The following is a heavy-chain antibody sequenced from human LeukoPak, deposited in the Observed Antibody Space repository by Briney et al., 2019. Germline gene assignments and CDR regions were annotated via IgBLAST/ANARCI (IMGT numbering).Heavy chain of an antibody. CDR1: GYTFISYG. CDR3: ARVLMTTVTTTGY. V-gene: IGHV1-18*01. J-gene: IGHJ4*02. D-gene: IGHD4-17*01. Sequence: ASVKVSCKASGYTFISYGISWVRQAPGQGLEWMGWISAYNRNRNYAQKLQGRVTMTTDTSTSTAYMELRSLRSEDTAVYYCARVLMTTVTTTGYWGQGTLVTVSS. CDR2: ISAYNRNR.